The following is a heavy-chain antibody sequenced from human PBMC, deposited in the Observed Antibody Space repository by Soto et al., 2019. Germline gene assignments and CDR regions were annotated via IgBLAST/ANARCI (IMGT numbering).Heavy chain of an antibody. V-gene: IGHV4-59*12. D-gene: IGHD2-2*01. Sequence: SETLSLTCTVSGGSLSSYYWTWIRQPPGKGLEWIGYMYNTGSTIYNPSLKSRVTISVDTSKNQFSLKLSSVTAADTAVYYCARGYCSSTSCFDPWGQGTLVTVSS. CDR1: GGSLSSYY. CDR2: MYNTGST. CDR3: ARGYCSSTSCFDP. J-gene: IGHJ5*02.